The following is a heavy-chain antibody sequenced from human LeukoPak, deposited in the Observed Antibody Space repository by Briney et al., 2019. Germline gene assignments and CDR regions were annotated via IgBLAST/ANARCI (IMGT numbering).Heavy chain of an antibody. V-gene: IGHV3-9*01. Sequence: KPGRSLRLSCAASGFTFDDYAMHWVRQAPGKGLEWVSGISWNSGSIGYADSVKGRFTISRDNAKNSLYLQMNSLRAEDTALYYCAKDNYYDSSGYFDYWGQGTLVTVSS. CDR3: AKDNYYDSSGYFDY. D-gene: IGHD3-22*01. J-gene: IGHJ4*02. CDR2: ISWNSGSI. CDR1: GFTFDDYA.